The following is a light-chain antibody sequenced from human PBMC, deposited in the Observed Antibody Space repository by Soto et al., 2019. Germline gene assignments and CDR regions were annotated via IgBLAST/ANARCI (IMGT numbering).Light chain of an antibody. J-gene: IGKJ1*01. CDR3: QQYGDSPQT. V-gene: IGKV3-20*01. Sequence: EIVLTQSPGTLSLSPGERATLSCRASQSVSSSYLAWYQQNPGQAPRLLIYGASSRATGIPDRFSGSGSGTDFTLTISRLEPEDFAVYYCQQYGDSPQTFGPGTKVDIK. CDR1: QSVSSSY. CDR2: GAS.